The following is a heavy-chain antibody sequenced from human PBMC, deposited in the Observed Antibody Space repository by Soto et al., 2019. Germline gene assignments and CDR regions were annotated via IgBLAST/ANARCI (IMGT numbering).Heavy chain of an antibody. J-gene: IGHJ6*02. CDR1: GFTFDSYP. V-gene: IGHV3-30*14. D-gene: IGHD6-13*01. CDR3: ARAEYSSSWSPYYYCYGMDV. Sequence: QVQLVESGGGVVQPGRSLRLSCAVSGFTFDSYPMHWVRQAPGKGLEWVAVVSYDGTKEYYADSVKSRFTISRDNSKSTLSLQMNSLRADDTAVYYCARAEYSSSWSPYYYCYGMDVWGQGTTVTVSS. CDR2: VSYDGTKE.